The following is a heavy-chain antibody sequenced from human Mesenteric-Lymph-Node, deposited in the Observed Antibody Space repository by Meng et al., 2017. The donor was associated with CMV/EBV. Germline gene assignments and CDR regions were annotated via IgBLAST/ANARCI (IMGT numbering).Heavy chain of an antibody. CDR3: AKEDIGQGDGMDV. CDR2: IRYDGSNK. V-gene: IGHV3-30*02. J-gene: IGHJ6*02. Sequence: GESLKISCAASGFTFSSYGMHWVRQAPGKGLEWVAFIRYDGSNKYYADSVKGRFTISRDNSKNTLYLQMNSLRAEDTAVYYCAKEDIGQGDGMDVWGQGTTVTVSS. CDR1: GFTFSSYG. D-gene: IGHD2-15*01.